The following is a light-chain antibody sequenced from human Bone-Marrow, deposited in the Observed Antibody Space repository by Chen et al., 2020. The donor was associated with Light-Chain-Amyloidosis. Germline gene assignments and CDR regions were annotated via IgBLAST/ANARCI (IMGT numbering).Light chain of an antibody. CDR2: KVS. V-gene: IGKV2-30*02. CDR1: QSIVHSDGNTY. Sequence: EVVMTQSTLSLPATLGQSASISCKSSQSIVHSDGNTYLTWFHQRPGQPPRRLIYKVSKRDSGVPVRFSSRGSGTDFTLKISMVEAEDVSVYFCMRCSCLRTFGQGTTVEIK. J-gene: IGKJ1*01. CDR3: MRCSCLRT.